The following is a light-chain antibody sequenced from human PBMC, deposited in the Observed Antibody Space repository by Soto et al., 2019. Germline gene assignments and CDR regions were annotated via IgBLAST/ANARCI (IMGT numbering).Light chain of an antibody. Sequence: DIQLTQSPSFLSASVGDRVTITCRASQGIGTFLAWYQQTPGRTPDLLIYVASTLQSGVPSRFSGSGSGTEFTLTISSLQPADFATYYCHQLIAYPLNFGGGTRVEIK. CDR1: QGIGTF. J-gene: IGKJ4*01. CDR3: HQLIAYPLN. V-gene: IGKV1-9*01. CDR2: VAS.